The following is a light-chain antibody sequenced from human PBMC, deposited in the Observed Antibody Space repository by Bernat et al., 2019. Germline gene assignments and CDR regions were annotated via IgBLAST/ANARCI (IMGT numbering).Light chain of an antibody. CDR2: LGS. Sequence: DIVMTQSPLSLPVTPGEPASISCRSSQSLLHSNGYNYLDWYLQKPGQSPQLLIYLGSNRASGVPDRFSGSGSGTDFTLKISRAEAEDVGVYYCMQALQTAGFTFGPGTKVDIK. J-gene: IGKJ3*01. CDR3: MQALQTAGFT. V-gene: IGKV2-28*01. CDR1: QSLLHSNGYNY.